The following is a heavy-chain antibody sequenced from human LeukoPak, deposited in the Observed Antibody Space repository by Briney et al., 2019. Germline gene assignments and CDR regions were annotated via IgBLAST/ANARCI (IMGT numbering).Heavy chain of an antibody. CDR3: AKDSSFGDYRAYIDY. J-gene: IGHJ4*02. CDR1: GFSFSNCG. D-gene: IGHD4-11*01. Sequence: GGSLRLSCAASGFSFSNCGMHWVRHAPGKGLEWVAVISYDGSKKYYADSVKGRFTISRDNSKNTVYLQMNGLRAEDTAMFYCAKDSSFGDYRAYIDYWGQGTLVTVSS. V-gene: IGHV3-30*18. CDR2: ISYDGSKK.